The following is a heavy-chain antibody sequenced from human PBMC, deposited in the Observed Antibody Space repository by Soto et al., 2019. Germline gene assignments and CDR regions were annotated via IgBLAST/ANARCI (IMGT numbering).Heavy chain of an antibody. CDR2: IDSDGSST. Sequence: GSLRLSCAASGFTFGSYWMNWVRQAPGKGLVWVSRIDSDGSSTTYADSVKGRFTTSRDNAKNTLCLQMSSLRVEDTAVYYCARGRPYGMDVWGQGTTATVSS. J-gene: IGHJ6*02. V-gene: IGHV3-74*01. CDR3: ARGRPYGMDV. CDR1: GFTFGSYW.